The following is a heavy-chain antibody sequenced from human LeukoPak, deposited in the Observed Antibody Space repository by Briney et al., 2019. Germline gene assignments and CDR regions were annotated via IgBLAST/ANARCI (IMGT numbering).Heavy chain of an antibody. D-gene: IGHD1-26*01. CDR3: ARGKGATESRHYSWFDP. V-gene: IGHV3-74*01. J-gene: IGHJ5*02. CDR1: GFTFSTYS. CDR2: INSDGSTT. Sequence: PGGSLRLSCAASGFTFSTYSMNWVRQAPGKGLVWVSRINSDGSTTNYADSVKGRFTISRDNAKNMLYLQMNSLRAEDTALYYCARGKGATESRHYSWFDPWGQGTLVTISS.